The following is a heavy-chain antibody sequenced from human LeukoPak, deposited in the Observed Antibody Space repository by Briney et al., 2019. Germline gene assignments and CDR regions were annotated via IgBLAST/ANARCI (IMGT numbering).Heavy chain of an antibody. CDR2: ISSSSSYI. CDR1: GFTFSSYD. V-gene: IGHV3-21*01. D-gene: IGHD5-18*01. CDR3: ARDHYVDTAMVAAFDI. Sequence: GGSLRLSCAASGFTFSSYDMSWVRQAPGKGLEWVSSISSSSSYIYYADSVKGRFTISRDNAKNSLYLQMNSLRAEDTAVYYCARDHYVDTAMVAAFDIWGQGTMVTVSS. J-gene: IGHJ3*02.